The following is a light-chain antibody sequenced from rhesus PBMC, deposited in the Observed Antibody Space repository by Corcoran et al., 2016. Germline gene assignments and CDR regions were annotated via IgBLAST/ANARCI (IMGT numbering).Light chain of an antibody. CDR1: QDIRRF. V-gene: IGKV1-25*01. CDR3: QQYYGLPYS. J-gene: IGKJ2*01. CDR2: YST. Sequence: DIQMTQSPSSLSASVGDRVTITCRASQDIRRFLVWYQQKPGKAPNLLIYYSTTLQSGVPPRFSGSGSGTEFALTISSLHPEDFATYYCQQYYGLPYSFGRGTKLEI.